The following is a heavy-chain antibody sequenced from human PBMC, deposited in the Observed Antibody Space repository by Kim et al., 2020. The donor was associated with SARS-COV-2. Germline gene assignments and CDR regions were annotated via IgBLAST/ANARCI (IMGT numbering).Heavy chain of an antibody. D-gene: IGHD2-2*01. CDR2: IYSGGST. CDR1: GFTVSSNY. CDR3: SELNRRIVVVPADDAFYI. V-gene: IGHV3-66*01. Sequence: GGSLRLSCAASGFTVSSNYMSWVRQAPGKGLEWVSAIYSGGSTYYADSVESRFSISRDNSENTLYHQKNSRLAADTAVDYYSELNRRIVVVPADDAFYI. J-gene: IGHJ3*02.